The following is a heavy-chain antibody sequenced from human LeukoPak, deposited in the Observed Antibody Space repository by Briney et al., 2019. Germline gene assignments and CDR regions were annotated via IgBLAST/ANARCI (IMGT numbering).Heavy chain of an antibody. D-gene: IGHD2-15*01. CDR2: ISGSGGST. J-gene: IGHJ4*02. CDR3: AKDLVVVAATRSDFDY. CDR1: GFTFSSYA. V-gene: IGHV3-23*01. Sequence: GGSLRLSCAASGFTFSSYAMSWVRQAPGKGLEWVSAISGSGGSTYYADSVKGRFTISRDNSKNTLYLQMNSLRAEDTAVYYCAKDLVVVAATRSDFDYWGQGTLVTASS.